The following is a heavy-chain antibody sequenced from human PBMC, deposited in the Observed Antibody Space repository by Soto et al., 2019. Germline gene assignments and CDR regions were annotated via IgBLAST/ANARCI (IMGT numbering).Heavy chain of an antibody. CDR2: IYYSVST. Sequence: QVQLQESGPGLVKPAQTLSLTCTVSGGSISSGDYYWSWIRQPPGQGLEWIGYIYYSVSTYYNPSLKSRVTISVDTSKYQFSLKLSSVTAADTAVYYCARDKPYYYDRSGPIGFDPWGQGTLVAVSS. J-gene: IGHJ5*02. V-gene: IGHV4-30-4*01. CDR3: ARDKPYYYDRSGPIGFDP. D-gene: IGHD3-22*01. CDR1: GGSISSGDYY.